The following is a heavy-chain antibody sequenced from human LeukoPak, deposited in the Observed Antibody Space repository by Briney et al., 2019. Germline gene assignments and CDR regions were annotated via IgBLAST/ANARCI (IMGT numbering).Heavy chain of an antibody. D-gene: IGHD1-26*01. CDR2: IKGDGSEK. CDR3: AKDSPFGGN. Sequence: GGSLRLSCAASGFTFSTYWMSWVRQAPGKGLEWVANIKGDGSEKNYVGSVKGRFTISRDNAKNSLYLQMNSLRTEDTAVYYCAKDSPFGGNWGQGTLVTVSS. CDR1: GFTFSTYW. V-gene: IGHV3-7*01. J-gene: IGHJ4*02.